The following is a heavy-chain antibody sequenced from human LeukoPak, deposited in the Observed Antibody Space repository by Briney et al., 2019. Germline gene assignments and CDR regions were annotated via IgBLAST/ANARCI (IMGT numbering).Heavy chain of an antibody. CDR1: GFTVSSNY. J-gene: IGHJ3*02. CDR2: IYSGGST. Sequence: GGSLRLSCAASGFTVSSNYMSWVRQAPGKGLEWVSIIYSGGSTFYADSVKGRFTISRDNSKNTLYLQMNSLRAEDTAVYYCARGGSYLSAFDIWGQGTMVTGSS. V-gene: IGHV3-53*01. CDR3: ARGGSYLSAFDI. D-gene: IGHD1-26*01.